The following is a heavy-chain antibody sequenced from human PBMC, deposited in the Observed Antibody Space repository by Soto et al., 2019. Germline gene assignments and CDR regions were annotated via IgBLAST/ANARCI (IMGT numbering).Heavy chain of an antibody. V-gene: IGHV4-39*01. D-gene: IGHD6-6*01. J-gene: IGHJ4*02. CDR1: GGSISSSSYY. CDR2: IYYSGST. CDR3: ARSIAARSFYYFDY. Sequence: SETLSLTCTVSGGSISSSSYYWGWIRQPPGKGMEWIGSIYYSGSTYYKPSLKSRVNISVDTSKNQFSLKLSSVTAADTAVYYCARSIAARSFYYFDYWGQGTLVTVS.